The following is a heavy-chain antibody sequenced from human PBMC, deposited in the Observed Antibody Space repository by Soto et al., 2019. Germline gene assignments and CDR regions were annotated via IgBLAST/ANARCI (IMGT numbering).Heavy chain of an antibody. CDR2: IIDSGGST. Sequence: GGSVRLSCAASGFTFSSYWMSWVRQAPGKGLEWVSDIIDSGGSTYYADAVKGRFTISRDNSKSTLYLQMNSLRAEDTAVYYCGKGRSYYYYYGVDVWGQGTTVTVSS. CDR3: GKGRSYYYYYGVDV. J-gene: IGHJ6*02. V-gene: IGHV3-23*01. CDR1: GFTFSSYW. D-gene: IGHD1-26*01.